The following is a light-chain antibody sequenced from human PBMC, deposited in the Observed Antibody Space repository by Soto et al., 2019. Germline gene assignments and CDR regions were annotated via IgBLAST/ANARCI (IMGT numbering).Light chain of an antibody. V-gene: IGLV2-14*01. CDR2: EVD. J-gene: IGLJ1*01. CDR3: SSYTSTNIYV. Sequence: SVLTHPASVSWSPGQSITISCTGSSSDVGHYNFVSWYQQHPTKAPKLMIYEVDKRPSGVPYRFSGSKSANTASLTISGLQPEDEAAYYCSSYTSTNIYVFGTGTKVTVL. CDR1: SSDVGHYNF.